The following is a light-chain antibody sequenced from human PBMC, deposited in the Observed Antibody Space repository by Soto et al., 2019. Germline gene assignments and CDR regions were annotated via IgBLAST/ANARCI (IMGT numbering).Light chain of an antibody. V-gene: IGKV1-39*01. Sequence: DIQMTQSPPALSASVGDRVTITCRASQNIDTYLNWYQQKPGKAPELLIHDTSSLQSGVPSRFSGSGSGTDFTLTVSSLQPEDFAVYYCQQYGSSGTFGQGTK. CDR3: QQYGSSGT. J-gene: IGKJ1*01. CDR2: DTS. CDR1: QNIDTY.